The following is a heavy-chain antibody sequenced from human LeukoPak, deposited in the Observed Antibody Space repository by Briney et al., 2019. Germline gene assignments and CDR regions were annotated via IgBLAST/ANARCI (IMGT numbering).Heavy chain of an antibody. J-gene: IGHJ6*02. CDR2: IIPIFGTA. CDR3: ARGYDSSGYLPYYYYYYGMDV. D-gene: IGHD3-22*01. CDR1: GSTFSSYA. V-gene: IGHV1-69*01. Sequence: SVKVSCKASGSTFSSYAISWVRQAPGQGLEWMGGIIPIFGTANYAQKFQGRVTITADESTSTAYMELSSLRSEDTAVYYCARGYDSSGYLPYYYYYYGMDVWGQGTTVTVSS.